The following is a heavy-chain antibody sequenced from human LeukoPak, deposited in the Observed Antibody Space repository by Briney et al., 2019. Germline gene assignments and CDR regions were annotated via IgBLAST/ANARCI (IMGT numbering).Heavy chain of an antibody. CDR2: IYHSEST. CDR1: GGSISSSY. V-gene: IGHV4-59*08. D-gene: IGHD4-23*01. Sequence: SETLSLTCTVSGGSISSSYCSWIRQPPGKGLEWIGYIYHSESTNYNPSLKSRVTISVDTSKNQFSLKLSSVTAADTAAYYCARQAGGTSGPFDYWGQGTLVTVSS. J-gene: IGHJ4*02. CDR3: ARQAGGTSGPFDY.